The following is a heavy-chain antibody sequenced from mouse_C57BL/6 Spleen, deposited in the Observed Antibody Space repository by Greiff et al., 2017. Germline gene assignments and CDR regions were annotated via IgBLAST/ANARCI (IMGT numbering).Heavy chain of an antibody. CDR3: ARNEDYYGSSDGWFAY. CDR2: IWTGGGT. J-gene: IGHJ3*01. D-gene: IGHD1-1*01. V-gene: IGHV2-9-1*01. CDR1: GFSLTSYA. Sequence: QVQLKQSGPGLVAPSQSLSITCTVSGFSLTSYAISWVRQPPGKGLEWLGVIWTGGGTNYNSALKSRLSISKDNSKSQVFLKMNSLQNGDTARYYCARNEDYYGSSDGWFAYWGQGTLVTVSA.